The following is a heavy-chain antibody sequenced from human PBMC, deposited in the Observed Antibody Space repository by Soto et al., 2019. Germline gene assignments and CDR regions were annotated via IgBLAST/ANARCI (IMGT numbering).Heavy chain of an antibody. V-gene: IGHV1-3*01. J-gene: IGHJ4*02. D-gene: IGHD6-19*01. CDR1: GYTFTSYA. CDR2: TNAGNGNT. Sequence: ASVKFSCNASGYTFTSYAMHWVRPAPGQSLEGMGWTNAGNGNTKYSQNFQGRVTITRDTSASTAYMELIILRSEDTAVYYCAIGVGSLLIAVAGTGVDYWGQGTLVTVSS. CDR3: AIGVGSLLIAVAGTGVDY.